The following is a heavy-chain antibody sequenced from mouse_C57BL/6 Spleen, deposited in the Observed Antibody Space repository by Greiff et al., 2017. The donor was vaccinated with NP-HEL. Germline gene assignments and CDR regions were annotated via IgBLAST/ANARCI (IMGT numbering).Heavy chain of an antibody. CDR1: GFNIKDYY. CDR3: ARPRYDYDSEYYFDY. D-gene: IGHD2-4*01. Sequence: VQLQQSGAELVKPGASVKLSCTASGFNIKDYYMHWVKQRTEQGLEWIGRIDPEDGETKYAPKFQGKANITADTSSNTAYLQLSSLTSEDTAVYYCARPRYDYDSEYYFDYWGQGTTLTVSS. CDR2: IDPEDGET. J-gene: IGHJ2*01. V-gene: IGHV14-2*01.